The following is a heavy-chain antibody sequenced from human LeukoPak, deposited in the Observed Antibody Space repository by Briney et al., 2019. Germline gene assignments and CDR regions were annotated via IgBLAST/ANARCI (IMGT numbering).Heavy chain of an antibody. CDR1: GFTFRNYW. D-gene: IGHD3-10*01. V-gene: IGHV3-74*01. Sequence: GGSLRLSCAASGFTFRNYWMHWVRQAPGKGLVWVSRMNGDGSSTSYVDSVKGRFTISRDNAKSTVYLQMNSLRAEDTALYFCARAWGDVVRGVYEYYFDYWGQGILVTVSS. J-gene: IGHJ4*02. CDR3: ARAWGDVVRGVYEYYFDY. CDR2: MNGDGSST.